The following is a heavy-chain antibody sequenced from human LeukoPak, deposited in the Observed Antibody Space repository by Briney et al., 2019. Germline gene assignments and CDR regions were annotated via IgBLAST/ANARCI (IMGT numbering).Heavy chain of an antibody. Sequence: PGGSLRLSGAASGFTFSSYSMNWVRQAPGKGLEWVSSISSSSSYIYYADSVKGRFTISRDNAKNSLYLQMNSLRAEDTAVYYCAREGGAYYDSSGYYFFDYWGQGTLVTVSS. CDR2: ISSSSSYI. J-gene: IGHJ4*02. CDR1: GFTFSSYS. CDR3: AREGGAYYDSSGYYFFDY. D-gene: IGHD3-22*01. V-gene: IGHV3-21*01.